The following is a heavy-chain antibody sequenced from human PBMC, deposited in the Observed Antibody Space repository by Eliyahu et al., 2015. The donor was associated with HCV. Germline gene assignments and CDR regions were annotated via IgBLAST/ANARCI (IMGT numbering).Heavy chain of an antibody. J-gene: IGHJ4*02. V-gene: IGHV3-23*01. Sequence: EVQLLESGGGLVQPGGSLRLSCVVXGFTFSXXAXXWVRQAPGQGLGWVSGISGGDDSTYYADSVKGRFTISRDGSKNTLYLQMSVLRAEDTAVYYCAKEMNYYDSSGYPIPLDYWGQGTLVTVSS. CDR1: GFTFSXXA. D-gene: IGHD3-22*01. CDR3: AKEMNYYDSSGYPIPLDY. CDR2: ISGGDDST.